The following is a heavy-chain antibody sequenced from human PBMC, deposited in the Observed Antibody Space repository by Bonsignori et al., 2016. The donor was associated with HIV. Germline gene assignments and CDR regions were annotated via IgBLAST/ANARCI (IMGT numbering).Heavy chain of an antibody. V-gene: IGHV3-74*03. CDR1: GFTFSSYG. CDR3: ARDHSDFNWGSYYYYMDV. J-gene: IGHJ6*03. D-gene: IGHD3-16*01. CDR2: INDDGRRI. Sequence: GGSLRLSCAASGFTFSSYGLYWVRQVPGKGLMWVAHINDDGRRITYADSVKGRFSISRDNAKNRLYLQMNNLRAEDSAVYYCARDHSDFNWGSYYYYMDVWGKGTTVTVSS.